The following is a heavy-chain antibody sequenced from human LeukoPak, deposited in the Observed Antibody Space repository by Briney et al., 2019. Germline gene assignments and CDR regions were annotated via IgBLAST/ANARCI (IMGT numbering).Heavy chain of an antibody. Sequence: SETLSLTCVVSGAAIRAAFWSCIRQPPGKGLEWIGYIYYTGSTNYNPSLKSRVTISLDKSKNQFSLTQSSVTAEDSAGFYCASANSDYWFDPWGQGTLVTVSS. V-gene: IGHV4-59*01. CDR1: GAAIRAAF. CDR2: IYYTGST. CDR3: ASANSDYWFDP. J-gene: IGHJ5*02. D-gene: IGHD4-11*01.